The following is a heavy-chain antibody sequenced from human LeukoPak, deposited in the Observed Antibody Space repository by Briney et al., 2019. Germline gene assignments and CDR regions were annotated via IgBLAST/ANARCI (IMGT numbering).Heavy chain of an antibody. CDR3: AKTMGSGSYYYFDY. D-gene: IGHD3-10*01. J-gene: IGHJ4*02. CDR1: GFTFSSYA. V-gene: IGHV3-23*01. CDR2: ISGSGGRT. Sequence: GGSLRLSCAASGFTFSSYAMSWVRQAPGKGLEWVSAISGSGGRTYYADSVKGRFTISRDNSKNTLYLQMNSLRAEDTAVYYCAKTMGSGSYYYFDYWGQGTLVTVSS.